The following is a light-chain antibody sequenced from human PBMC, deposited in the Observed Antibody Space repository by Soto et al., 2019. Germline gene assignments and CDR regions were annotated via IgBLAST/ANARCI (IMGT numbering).Light chain of an antibody. CDR1: RGDIGSYNN. CDR3: FSYAGGSNWV. V-gene: IGLV2-23*02. CDR2: GVT. Sequence: QSVLTQPASVSGSPGQSITISCTGTRGDIGSYNNVSWYQQHPGKAPRIMIFGVTKRPSGISDRFFGSKSGSTASLTISGLQAEEEADYFCFSYAGGSNWVFGAGTKLTVL. J-gene: IGLJ3*02.